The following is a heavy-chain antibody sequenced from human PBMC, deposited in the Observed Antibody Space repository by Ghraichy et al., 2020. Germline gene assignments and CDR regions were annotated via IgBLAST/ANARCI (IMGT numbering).Heavy chain of an antibody. J-gene: IGHJ3*02. Sequence: GGSLRLSCAASGFSFSNYWMHWVRRAPGKGLVWVSRINSDGSYTSYADSVRDRFTISRDNAKNTLYLQMNSLRVEDTAVYYCARESPRSEGGNSDSFDIWGQGTKVNVSS. D-gene: IGHD4-23*01. CDR1: GFSFSNYW. CDR3: ARESPRSEGGNSDSFDI. V-gene: IGHV3-74*01. CDR2: INSDGSYT.